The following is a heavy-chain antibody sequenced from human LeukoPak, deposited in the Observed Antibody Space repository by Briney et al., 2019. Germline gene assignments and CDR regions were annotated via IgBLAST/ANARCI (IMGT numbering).Heavy chain of an antibody. J-gene: IGHJ4*02. D-gene: IGHD3-10*01. CDR3: ARIVSGDYFDF. CDR2: INWNGGSA. V-gene: IGHV3-20*04. CDR1: GFTFDNYG. Sequence: GGSLRLSCAASGFTFDNYGMTGVRQVPGKGLEWVSGINWNGGSAGYADSVKGRLTVSRDNAKNFLYLQMNSLRAEDTALYYCARIVSGDYFDFWGQGSLVTVSS.